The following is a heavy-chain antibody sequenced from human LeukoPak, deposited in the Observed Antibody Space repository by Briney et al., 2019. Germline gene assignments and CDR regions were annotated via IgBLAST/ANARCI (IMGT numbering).Heavy chain of an antibody. Sequence: GGSLRLSCAASGFTVSSNYMSWVRQAPGKGLEWVSVIYSGGSTYYADSVKGRFTIFRDNSKNTLYLQMNSLRAEDTAVYYCAKLTGPRKYCSSTSCYTGGGYWGQGTLVTVSS. D-gene: IGHD2-2*02. J-gene: IGHJ4*02. V-gene: IGHV3-53*01. CDR1: GFTVSSNY. CDR2: IYSGGST. CDR3: AKLTGPRKYCSSTSCYTGGGY.